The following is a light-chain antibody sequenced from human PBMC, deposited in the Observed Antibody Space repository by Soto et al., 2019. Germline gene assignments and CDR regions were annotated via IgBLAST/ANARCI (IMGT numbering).Light chain of an antibody. CDR1: QSLSAS. CDR3: QQCSDWPPS. J-gene: IGKJ4*01. Sequence: EIVLTQSPATLSLSPGESATLFCRASQSLSASLAWYQQKPGRAPRLLIYDASNRATGIPARFSGSGSGTDFTLTISTLEPEDFSVYYCQQCSDWPPSFGGGNKVGIK. V-gene: IGKV3-11*01. CDR2: DAS.